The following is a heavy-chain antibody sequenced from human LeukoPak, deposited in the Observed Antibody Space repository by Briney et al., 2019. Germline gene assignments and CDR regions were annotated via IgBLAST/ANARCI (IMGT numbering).Heavy chain of an antibody. CDR3: ARGHPMVRGVFDY. D-gene: IGHD3-10*01. CDR1: GGSISSYY. Sequence: PSETLSLTCTVSGGSISSYYWSWIRQPPGKGLEWIGYIYYSGSTNYNPSLKSRVTISVDTSKNQFSLKLSSVTAADTAVYYCARGHPMVRGVFDYWGQGTLVTVSS. V-gene: IGHV4-59*12. J-gene: IGHJ4*02. CDR2: IYYSGST.